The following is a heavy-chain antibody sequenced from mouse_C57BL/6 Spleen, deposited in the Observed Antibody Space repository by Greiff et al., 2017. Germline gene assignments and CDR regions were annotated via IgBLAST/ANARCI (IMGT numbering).Heavy chain of an antibody. V-gene: IGHV1-69*01. CDR1: GYTFTSYW. J-gene: IGHJ3*01. CDR3: ARGYYYGSSGAWFAY. Sequence: QVQLQQPGAELVMPGASVKLSCKASGYTFTSYWMHWVKQRPGQGLEWIGENDPSDSYTNYNQKFKGKSTLTVDKSSSTAYMQLSSLTSEDSAVYYCARGYYYGSSGAWFAYWGQGTLVTVSA. D-gene: IGHD1-1*01. CDR2: NDPSDSYT.